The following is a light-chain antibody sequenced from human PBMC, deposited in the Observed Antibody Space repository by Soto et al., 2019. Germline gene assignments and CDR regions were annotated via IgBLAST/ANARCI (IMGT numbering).Light chain of an antibody. CDR2: DAS. V-gene: IGKV1-5*01. Sequence: DIQITQAPSTLSASVGDRATITCRASQSVGTWLAWYQQKPGRALKFQSYDASSLESGVPSRFSGSGSGTGFSLTISSLQPDDFSTYYCQRYDNYPLSFGGGAKVEI. J-gene: IGKJ4*01. CDR3: QRYDNYPLS. CDR1: QSVGTW.